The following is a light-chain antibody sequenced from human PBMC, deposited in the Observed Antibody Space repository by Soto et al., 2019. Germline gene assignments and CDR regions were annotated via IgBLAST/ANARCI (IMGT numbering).Light chain of an antibody. J-gene: IGLJ2*01. V-gene: IGLV2-8*01. Sequence: QSALTQPPSASGSPGQSVTISCTGTSSDVGSYKYVSWYQQHPGKAPKLMIYEVSKRPSGVPDRFSGSKSGNTASLTVSGLQAEDEAHYYCSSYAGNHSLVVFGGGTKLTVL. CDR2: EVS. CDR3: SSYAGNHSLVV. CDR1: SSDVGSYKY.